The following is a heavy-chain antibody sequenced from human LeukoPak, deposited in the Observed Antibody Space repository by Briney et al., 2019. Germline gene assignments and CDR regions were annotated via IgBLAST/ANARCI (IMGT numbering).Heavy chain of an antibody. CDR1: GFTFSSYA. CDR3: AKGFGSIFGVVDQ. V-gene: IGHV3-23*01. D-gene: IGHD3-3*01. Sequence: GGSLRLSCAASGFTFSSYAMSWVGQAPGKGLEWVSAISGSGGSTYYADSVKGRFTISRDQSKNTLYLQMNSLRAEDTAVYYCAKGFGSIFGVVDQWGQGTLVTVSS. J-gene: IGHJ4*02. CDR2: ISGSGGST.